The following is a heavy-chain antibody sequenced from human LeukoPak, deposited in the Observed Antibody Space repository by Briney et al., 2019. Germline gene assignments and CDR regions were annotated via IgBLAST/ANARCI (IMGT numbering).Heavy chain of an antibody. CDR1: GGSISSSSYY. D-gene: IGHD1-26*01. V-gene: IGHV4-39*01. CDR2: IYYSGST. Sequence: PSETLSLTCTVSGGSISSSSYYWGWIRQPPGKGLEWIGSIYYSGSTYYNPPLKSRVTISVDTSKNQFSLKPSSVTAADTAVYYCASHQFRGYYFDYWGQGTLVTVSS. CDR3: ASHQFRGYYFDY. J-gene: IGHJ4*02.